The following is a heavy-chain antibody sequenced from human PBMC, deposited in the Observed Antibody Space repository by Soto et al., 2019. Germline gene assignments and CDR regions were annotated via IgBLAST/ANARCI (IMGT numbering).Heavy chain of an antibody. D-gene: IGHD3-9*01. CDR2: INPGDSET. CDR1: GDSFTSYW. Sequence: GESLKISCKGSGDSFTSYWIAWVRQMPGKGLEWMAIINPGDSETKYSPSFQGQVTISAEESINTAYRQWSSLKASDNAMYYCARXATYYDILSGYYFDYWGQGTQVTVSS. J-gene: IGHJ4*02. CDR3: ARXATYYDILSGYYFDY. V-gene: IGHV5-51*01.